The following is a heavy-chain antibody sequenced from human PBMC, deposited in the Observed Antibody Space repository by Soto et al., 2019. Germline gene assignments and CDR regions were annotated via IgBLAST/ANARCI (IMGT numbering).Heavy chain of an antibody. V-gene: IGHV4-39*01. J-gene: IGHJ4*02. CDR2: IYYSGST. CDR1: GGSISSSSYY. CDR3: ARHSRYFDPFDY. Sequence: PSETLSLTCTVSGGSISSSSYYWGWIRQPPGKGLEWIGSIYYSGSTYYNPSLKSRVTISVDTSKNQFSLKLSSVTAADTAVYYRARHSRYFDPFDYWGQGNLVTVSS. D-gene: IGHD3-9*01.